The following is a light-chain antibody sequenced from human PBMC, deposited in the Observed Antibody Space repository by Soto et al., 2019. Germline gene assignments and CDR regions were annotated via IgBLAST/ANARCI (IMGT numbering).Light chain of an antibody. V-gene: IGKV3-20*01. CDR3: HQYSRSPVTFSPLT. CDR2: GVS. J-gene: IGKJ4*01. Sequence: EIVLTQTPATLSLSPGERVTLSCRASQNIGDTYLAWYQQKPGQAPRLLSYGVSARGTGISDRFSASGSGTDFTLTIRRLEPDDFAVYYCHQYSRSPVTFSPLTFGGGSKVEI. CDR1: QNIGDTY.